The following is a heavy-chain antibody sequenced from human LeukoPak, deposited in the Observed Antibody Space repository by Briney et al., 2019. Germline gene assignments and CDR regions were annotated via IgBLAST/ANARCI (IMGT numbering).Heavy chain of an antibody. J-gene: IGHJ4*02. D-gene: IGHD5-24*01. CDR2: INPNSGGT. Sequence: ASVKVSCKASGYTLTDYYLHWVRQAPGQGLEWMGWINPNSGGTNYAQKFQGRVTMTRDTSISTAYLDLSRLRSDDTAVYYCARVVVRDANNYKDYWGQGTLVTVSS. CDR1: GYTLTDYY. V-gene: IGHV1-2*02. CDR3: ARVVVRDANNYKDY.